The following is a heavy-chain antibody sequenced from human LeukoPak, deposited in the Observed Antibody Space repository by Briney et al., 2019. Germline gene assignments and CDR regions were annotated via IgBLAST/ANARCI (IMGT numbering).Heavy chain of an antibody. CDR2: ISGSGGST. J-gene: IGHJ4*02. V-gene: IGHV3-23*01. Sequence: GGSLRLSCAASGFTFSSCAMNWVRQAPGKGLEWVSAISGSGGSTYYADSVKGRFTISRDNSKNTLYLQMNSLRAEDTAVYYCAKPRLRYCSGGSCYSSPPDYWGRGTLVTVSS. D-gene: IGHD2-15*01. CDR1: GFTFSSCA. CDR3: AKPRLRYCSGGSCYSSPPDY.